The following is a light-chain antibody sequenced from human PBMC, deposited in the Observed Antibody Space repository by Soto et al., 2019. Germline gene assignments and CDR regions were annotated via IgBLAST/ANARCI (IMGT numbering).Light chain of an antibody. J-gene: IGLJ2*01. CDR1: SSDLGSYNL. Sequence: QSALTQPASVSGSPGQSITISCTGTSSDLGSYNLVSWYQQHPGKAPKLMIYEGSKRPSGVSNRFSGSRSGNTASLTISGLQAEDEGDYYCCSYVGSRTVVFGGGTKVTVL. V-gene: IGLV2-23*01. CDR2: EGS. CDR3: CSYVGSRTVV.